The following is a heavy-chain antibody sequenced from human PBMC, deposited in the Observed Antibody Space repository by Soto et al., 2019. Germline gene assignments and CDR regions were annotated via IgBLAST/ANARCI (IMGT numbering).Heavy chain of an antibody. J-gene: IGHJ4*02. Sequence: ASETLSLTCAVSGGSVSSGHYYWSWSRQPPGKGLEWIGFIYYSGSTSYNPSLKSRVTISVDTSKNQFSLKMSSVTAADTAVYYCARSGAGSGWLGGQGTLVTVSS. V-gene: IGHV4-61*01. CDR3: ARSGAGSGWL. D-gene: IGHD6-19*01. CDR2: IYYSGST. CDR1: GGSVSSGHYY.